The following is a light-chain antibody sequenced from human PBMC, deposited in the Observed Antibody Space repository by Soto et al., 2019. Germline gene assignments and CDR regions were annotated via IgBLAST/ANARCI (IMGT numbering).Light chain of an antibody. CDR3: SSNTSSSTPVV. V-gene: IGLV2-14*01. J-gene: IGLJ2*01. Sequence: QSALTQPASVSGSPGQSITISCTGTSSDVGGYKYVSWYQQHPGKAPKLMIYDVSNRPSGVSNRFSGSKSGNTASLTISGLQAEDEADYYCSSNTSSSTPVVFGGGTKLTVL. CDR1: SSDVGGYKY. CDR2: DVS.